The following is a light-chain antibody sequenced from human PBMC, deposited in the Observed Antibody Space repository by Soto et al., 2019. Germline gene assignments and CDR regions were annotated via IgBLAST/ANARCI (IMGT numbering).Light chain of an antibody. CDR3: QQYNTWPLT. V-gene: IGKV3-15*01. Sequence: EIVMTQSPATRSVSPGERATLSCRASQGVTTNLAWYQQKPGQAPRLLIYGASTRATGIPARFSGSGSGTEFTLTISSLQSEDFAVYYCQQYNTWPLTFGGGTKVEIK. CDR1: QGVTTN. J-gene: IGKJ4*01. CDR2: GAS.